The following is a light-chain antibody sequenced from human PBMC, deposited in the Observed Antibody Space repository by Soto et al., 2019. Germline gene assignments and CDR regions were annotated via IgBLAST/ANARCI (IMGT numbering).Light chain of an antibody. J-gene: IGKJ5*01. V-gene: IGKV1-9*01. Sequence: IQLTQSPSSLSASVGDRVTITCRASQGISNYLAWYQQQPGKTPSLLIYGATTLQSGVPSRFSGSGSGTDFALTISSLQPEDFATYYCQQLKSYVTFGQGTRLEIK. CDR2: GAT. CDR1: QGISNY. CDR3: QQLKSYVT.